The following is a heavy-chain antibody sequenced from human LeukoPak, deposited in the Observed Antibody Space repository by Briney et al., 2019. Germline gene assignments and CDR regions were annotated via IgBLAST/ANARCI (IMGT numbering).Heavy chain of an antibody. V-gene: IGHV3-21*01. CDR2: ISSSNSYI. J-gene: IGHJ6*02. D-gene: IGHD1-7*01. CDR3: ARAQLALLPYYYGMDV. Sequence: PGGSLRLSCAASGFTFSSYSMNLVRQAPGKGLEWASSISSSNSYIYYADSVKGRFTISRNNAKNSLYLQMNSLSAEDTAVYYCARAQLALLPYYYGMDVWGQGTTVTVSS. CDR1: GFTFSSYS.